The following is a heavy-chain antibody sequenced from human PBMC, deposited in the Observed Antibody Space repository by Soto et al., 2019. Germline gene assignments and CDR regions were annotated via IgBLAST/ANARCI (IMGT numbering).Heavy chain of an antibody. D-gene: IGHD6-19*01. CDR1: GGSISSYY. CDR3: AGSSGWYWASLGVQY. J-gene: IGHJ1*01. Sequence: QVQLQESGPGLVKPSETLFLTCTVSGGSISSYYWSWIRQPPGKGLEWIGYIYYGGNTNYNPSLKNRVTSSLDTSTNEFSLKLSSVTAADTAVYYCAGSSGWYWASLGVQYWGQGTVVSVSS. CDR2: IYYGGNT. V-gene: IGHV4-59*01.